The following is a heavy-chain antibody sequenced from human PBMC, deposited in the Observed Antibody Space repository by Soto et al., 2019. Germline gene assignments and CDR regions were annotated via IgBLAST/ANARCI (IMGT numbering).Heavy chain of an antibody. V-gene: IGHV3-74*01. CDR3: TRDFDLLAMATPFDY. J-gene: IGHJ4*02. D-gene: IGHD5-18*01. CDR2: INSDGSTT. Sequence: PGGSLRLSCVASGFTFSSYWMHWVRQAPGKGLVWVSRINSDGSTTSYADSVKGRFTISRDNAKNTLYLQMNSLRAEDTAVYYCTRDFDLLAMATPFDYWGQGTLVTVSS. CDR1: GFTFSSYW.